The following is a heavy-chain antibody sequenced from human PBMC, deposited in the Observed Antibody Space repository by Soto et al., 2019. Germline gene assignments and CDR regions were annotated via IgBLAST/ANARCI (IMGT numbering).Heavy chain of an antibody. CDR3: AADTTVTTYWYFDL. V-gene: IGHV1-69*12. J-gene: IGHJ2*01. Sequence: QVQLVQSGAEVKKPGSSVKVSCKASGGTFSSYAISWVRQAPGQGHEWMGGIIPIFGTANYAQKFQGRVMITADESTSTAYMELSSLRSEDTAVYYCAADTTVTTYWYFDLWGRGTLVTVSS. CDR2: IIPIFGTA. CDR1: GGTFSSYA. D-gene: IGHD4-17*01.